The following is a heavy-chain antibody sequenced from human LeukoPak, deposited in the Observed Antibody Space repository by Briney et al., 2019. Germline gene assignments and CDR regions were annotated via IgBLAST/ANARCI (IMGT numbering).Heavy chain of an antibody. V-gene: IGHV3-21*01. D-gene: IGHD2-2*01. CDR1: GFTFSSYS. CDR3: ARDRAELGYCSSTSCYVGVYNWFDP. Sequence: PGGPLRLSCAASGFTFSSYSMNWVRQAPGKGLEWVSSISSSSSYIYYADSVKGRFTISRDNAKNSLYLQMNSLRAEDTAVYYCARDRAELGYCSSTSCYVGVYNWFDPWGQGTLVTVSS. CDR2: ISSSSSYI. J-gene: IGHJ5*02.